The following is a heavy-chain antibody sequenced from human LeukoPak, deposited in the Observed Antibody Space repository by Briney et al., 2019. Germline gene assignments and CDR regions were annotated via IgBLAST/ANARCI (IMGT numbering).Heavy chain of an antibody. D-gene: IGHD3-9*01. J-gene: IGHJ3*02. Sequence: SETLSLTCTVSGGSISSYYWSWLRQPPGKGLEWIGYIYYSGSTSYNPSLKSRVTISVDTSKNQFSQKLTSVTAADTAVYYCARGFDAHNAFDIWGQGTMVTVSS. CDR2: IYYSGST. CDR1: GGSISSYY. V-gene: IGHV4-30-4*01. CDR3: ARGFDAHNAFDI.